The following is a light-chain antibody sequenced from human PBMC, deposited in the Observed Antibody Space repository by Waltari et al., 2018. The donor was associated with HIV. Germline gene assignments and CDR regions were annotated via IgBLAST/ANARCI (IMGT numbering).Light chain of an antibody. J-gene: IGKJ2*01. Sequence: EIVLTQSPGTLSLSPGERATLSCRANQRIDNNYFAWYQHRPGQAPRLLIFGASSRATGIPDRFSASGSGTDFTLTISSLDPSDYALYYCQQYDMSPRTFGQGTRVDIK. V-gene: IGKV3-20*01. CDR2: GAS. CDR1: QRIDNNY. CDR3: QQYDMSPRT.